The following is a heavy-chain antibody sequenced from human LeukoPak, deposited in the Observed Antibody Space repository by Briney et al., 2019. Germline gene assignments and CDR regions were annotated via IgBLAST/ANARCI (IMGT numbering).Heavy chain of an antibody. Sequence: GGSLRLSCAAPGFTFSTYPMHGVRQAPGKGLQWVAVISYDGSNKYYADSVKGRFTISRDNSKNTLYLQMNSLRAEDTVVYYCARADDWLLSPLDYWGQGTLVTVSS. CDR2: ISYDGSNK. D-gene: IGHD3-9*01. J-gene: IGHJ4*02. CDR1: GFTFSTYP. CDR3: ARADDWLLSPLDY. V-gene: IGHV3-30-3*01.